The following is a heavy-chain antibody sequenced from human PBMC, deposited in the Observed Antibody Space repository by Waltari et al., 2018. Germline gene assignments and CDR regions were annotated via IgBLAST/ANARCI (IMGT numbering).Heavy chain of an antibody. CDR1: GGAISSYY. D-gene: IGHD3-22*01. Sequence: QVQLQESGQGLVKASETQSLTCTVSGGAISSYYWSWIRQPPGKGLEWIGDIYYSGSPNYNPSLKSRVTISVDTSKNQFSLKLRSVTAADTVVYYCARAAGDYDSSGLLGPYGMDVWGQGTTVTVSS. CDR2: IYYSGSP. V-gene: IGHV4-59*01. J-gene: IGHJ6*02. CDR3: ARAAGDYDSSGLLGPYGMDV.